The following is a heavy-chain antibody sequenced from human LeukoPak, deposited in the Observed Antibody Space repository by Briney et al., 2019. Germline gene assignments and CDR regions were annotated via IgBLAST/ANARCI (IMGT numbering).Heavy chain of an antibody. D-gene: IGHD5-12*01. J-gene: IGHJ4*02. Sequence: PGGSLRLSCAASGLTFSNAWMNWVRQAPGKGLEWVGRVLSRAGGGTIDYAAPVKGRFTISRDDSKNALFLQVNSLRTEDTAVYYCVTGGGYNGLDYWGQGALVTVSS. CDR1: GLTFSNAW. V-gene: IGHV3-15*07. CDR2: VLSRAGGGTI. CDR3: VTGGGYNGLDY.